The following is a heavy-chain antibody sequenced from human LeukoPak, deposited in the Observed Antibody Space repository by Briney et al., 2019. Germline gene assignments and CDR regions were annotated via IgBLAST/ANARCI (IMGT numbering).Heavy chain of an antibody. Sequence: PGGSLRLSCAASGFTFSSNFMSWVRQAPGKGLEWVAGISGSGSNTYHADSVKGRISISRDNSRSTLYLQMNSLRAEDTAVYYCAKDIQQVGAFGWNAFDVWGQGTKVTVSS. CDR2: ISGSGSNT. J-gene: IGHJ3*01. V-gene: IGHV3-23*01. CDR3: AKDIQQVGAFGWNAFDV. D-gene: IGHD1-26*01. CDR1: GFTFSSNF.